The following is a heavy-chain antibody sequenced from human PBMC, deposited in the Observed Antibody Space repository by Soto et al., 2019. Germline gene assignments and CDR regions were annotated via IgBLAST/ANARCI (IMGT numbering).Heavy chain of an antibody. Sequence: SLRLSRAASGFTFSNYAMSWVRQAPGKGLEWVSTISGSGGNTYYADSVKGRFTISRDSSKNTLYLQMNSLRAEDTAVYYCAKDRVVRGVAGAFDIWGQGTMVTVSS. CDR3: AKDRVVRGVAGAFDI. J-gene: IGHJ3*02. D-gene: IGHD3-10*01. CDR2: ISGSGGNT. CDR1: GFTFSNYA. V-gene: IGHV3-23*01.